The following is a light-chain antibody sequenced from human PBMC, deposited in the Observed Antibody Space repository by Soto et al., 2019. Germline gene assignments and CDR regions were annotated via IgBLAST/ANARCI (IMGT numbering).Light chain of an antibody. V-gene: IGKV3-15*01. CDR1: QSVGGY. CDR2: DAY. J-gene: IGKJ5*01. CDR3: QQYSDWPLYT. Sequence: EILMTQSPATLSVSLGERATLSCRASQSVGGYLAWYQQRPGQVPRLLIYDAYTRAAGVPARFSGSGSGTEFSLTISSLQSEDFAVYYCQQYSDWPLYTFGQGTRLEIK.